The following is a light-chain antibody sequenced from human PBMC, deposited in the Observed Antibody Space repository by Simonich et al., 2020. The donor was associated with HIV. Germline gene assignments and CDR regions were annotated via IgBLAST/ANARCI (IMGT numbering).Light chain of an antibody. J-gene: IGKJ2*01. CDR2: AAS. Sequence: DIQMTQSPSSLSASVGERVTITCRASQGISNSLAWYQQKPGKAPKLLLYAASRLESGVPARFSGSGSGTDYTLTISSLQPEDFATYYCQQYYSTPYTFGQGTKLEIK. V-gene: IGKV1-NL1*01. CDR1: QGISNS. CDR3: QQYYSTPYT.